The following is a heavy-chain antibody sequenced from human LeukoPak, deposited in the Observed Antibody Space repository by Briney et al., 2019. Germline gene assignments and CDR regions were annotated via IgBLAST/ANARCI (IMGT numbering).Heavy chain of an antibody. J-gene: IGHJ4*02. CDR3: ARDFISSGWYEGKGYFDY. CDR1: GFTFDDYA. CDR2: ISWNSGRI. V-gene: IGHV3-9*01. Sequence: GGSLRLSCAASGFTFDDYAMYGVRQAPGKGLEWVSGISWNSGRIGYADSVKGRFTISRDNAKNSLYLQMNSLRAEDTAVYYCARDFISSGWYEGKGYFDYWGQGTLVTVSS. D-gene: IGHD6-19*01.